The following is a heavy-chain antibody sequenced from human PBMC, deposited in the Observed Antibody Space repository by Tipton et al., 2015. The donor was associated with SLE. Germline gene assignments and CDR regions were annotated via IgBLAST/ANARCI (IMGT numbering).Heavy chain of an antibody. CDR1: GNTFTTYG. Sequence: QLVQSGAEVKKPGASVKVSCKASGNTFTTYGISWVRQAPGQGLEWVGWISGHNGDTRSAQKFQDRVTMTTDTSTTTGYMELRRLRSDDTAMYYCAREVGAAAFYIWGQGTMVIVSS. J-gene: IGHJ3*02. CDR2: ISGHNGDT. D-gene: IGHD1-26*01. CDR3: AREVGAAAFYI. V-gene: IGHV1-18*01.